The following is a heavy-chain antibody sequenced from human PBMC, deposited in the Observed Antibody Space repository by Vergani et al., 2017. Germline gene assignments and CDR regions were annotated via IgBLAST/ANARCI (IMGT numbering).Heavy chain of an antibody. D-gene: IGHD4-11*01. CDR1: GFTFSSYS. J-gene: IGHJ6*03. CDR2: ISSSSGAI. Sequence: EVQLVESGGGLVQPGGSLRLSCAASGFTFSSYSMNWVRQAPGKGLEWVSYISSSSGAIDYADSVKGRFTISRDNAKNSLYLQMNSLGAEDTAGYYCARDTVTYGDYYYYYMDVWGKGTTVTVSS. V-gene: IGHV3-48*01. CDR3: ARDTVTYGDYYYYYMDV.